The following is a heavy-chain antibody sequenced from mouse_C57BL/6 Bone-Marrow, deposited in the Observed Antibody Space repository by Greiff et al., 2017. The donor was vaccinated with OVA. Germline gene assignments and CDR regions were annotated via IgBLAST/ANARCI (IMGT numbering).Heavy chain of an antibody. V-gene: IGHV3-6*01. Sequence: EVKLMESGPGLVKPSQSLSLTCSVTGYSITSGYYWNWIRQFPGNKLEWMGYISYDGSNNYNPSLKNRISITRDTSKNQFFLKLNSVTTEDTATYYCARRDSNYGWFAYWGQGTLVTVSA. CDR1: GYSITSGYY. D-gene: IGHD2-5*01. J-gene: IGHJ3*01. CDR3: ARRDSNYGWFAY. CDR2: ISYDGSN.